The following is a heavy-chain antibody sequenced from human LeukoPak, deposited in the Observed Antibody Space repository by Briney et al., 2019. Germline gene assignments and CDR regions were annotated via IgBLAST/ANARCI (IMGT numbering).Heavy chain of an antibody. J-gene: IGHJ5*02. CDR3: ARRGNGYCSGGSCPNWFDP. CDR2: IYHSGST. Sequence: SQTLSLTCAVSGVSISSGGYSWSWIRQPPGKGLEWIGYIYHSGSTYYNPSLKSRVTISVDRSKNQFSLKLSSVTAADTAVYYCARRGNGYCSGGSCPNWFDPWGQGTLVTVSS. CDR1: GVSISSGGYS. D-gene: IGHD2-15*01. V-gene: IGHV4-30-2*01.